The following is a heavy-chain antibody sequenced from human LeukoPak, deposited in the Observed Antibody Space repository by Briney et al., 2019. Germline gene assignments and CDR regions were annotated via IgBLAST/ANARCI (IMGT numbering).Heavy chain of an antibody. V-gene: IGHV4-34*01. CDR3: ARARSGSYYNPIYYYYYYMDV. D-gene: IGHD3-10*01. J-gene: IGHJ6*03. CDR1: GGSFSGYY. CDR2: INHSGST. Sequence: PSETLSLTCAVYGGSFSGYYWSWIRQPPGKGLEWIGEINHSGSTNYNPSLKSRVTISVDTSKNQFSLKLSSVTAADTAVYYCARARSGSYYNPIYYYYYYMDVWGKGTTVTISS.